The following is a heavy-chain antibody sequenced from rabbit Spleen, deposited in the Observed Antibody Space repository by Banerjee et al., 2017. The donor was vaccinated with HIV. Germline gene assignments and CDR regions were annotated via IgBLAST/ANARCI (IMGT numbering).Heavy chain of an antibody. D-gene: IGHD4-1*01. CDR2: IYSGSSGDT. V-gene: IGHV1S40*01. CDR3: ARETSTGWGIVSFYFSL. J-gene: IGHJ4*01. Sequence: QSLEESGGDLVKPGGTLTLTCTASGFSFSSRYYMCWVRQAPGKGLEWIACIYSGSSGDTYYASWAKGRFTISKTSSTTVTLQMTSLTAADTATYFCARETSTGWGIVSFYFSLWGPGTLVTVS. CDR1: GFSFSSRYY.